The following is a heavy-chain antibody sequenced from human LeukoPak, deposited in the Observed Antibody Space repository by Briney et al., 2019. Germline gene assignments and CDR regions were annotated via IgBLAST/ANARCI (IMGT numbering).Heavy chain of an antibody. CDR2: ISGSASGGT. CDR1: GFPFSTND. Sequence: GGSLRLSCAASGFPFSTNDMSWVRQAPGKGLEWVSAISGSASGGTTYEDSLKGRFTLSRDHSKDTLYLQMNSLRAEDTAVYYCAKVKTHWYFDNWGRGTLVTVSS. D-gene: IGHD1-1*01. CDR3: AKVKTHWYFDN. V-gene: IGHV3-23*01. J-gene: IGHJ4*02.